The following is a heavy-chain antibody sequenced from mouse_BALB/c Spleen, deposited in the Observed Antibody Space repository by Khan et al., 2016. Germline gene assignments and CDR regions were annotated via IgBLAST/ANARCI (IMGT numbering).Heavy chain of an antibody. CDR1: GDSITSGY. CDR3: ARYYGSSYYAMDY. CDR2: ISYSGST. Sequence: EVQLQESGPSLVKPSQTLSLTCSVTGDSITSGYWNWIRKFPGNKLEYMGYISYSGSTYYNPSLKSRISITRDTSKNQYYLQLNSVTTEDTATYYSARYYGSSYYAMDYWGQGTSVTVSS. D-gene: IGHD1-1*01. V-gene: IGHV3-8*02. J-gene: IGHJ4*01.